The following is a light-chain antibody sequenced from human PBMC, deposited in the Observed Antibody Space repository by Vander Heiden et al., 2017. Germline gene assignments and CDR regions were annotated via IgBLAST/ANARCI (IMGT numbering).Light chain of an antibody. Sequence: QSVLTLPPSVSAASGQRFTIPCSGSTSNIEGNSVSWYQQVPGTVPKLLIYDNDKRPSGIPDRFSGSKSATSATLVITGLQTGDEANYCCGTWDSSLSVVVFGGETRLTVL. CDR3: GTWDSSLSVVV. J-gene: IGLJ2*01. V-gene: IGLV1-51*01. CDR2: DND. CDR1: TSNIEGNS.